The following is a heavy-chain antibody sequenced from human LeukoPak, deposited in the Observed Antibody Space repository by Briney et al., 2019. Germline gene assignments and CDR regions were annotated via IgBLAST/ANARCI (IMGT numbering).Heavy chain of an antibody. D-gene: IGHD3-22*01. CDR2: IYYSGST. CDR1: GGSISSYY. V-gene: IGHV4-59*08. J-gene: IGHJ4*02. CDR3: ARHQESWLSNRYFDY. Sequence: SETLSLTCTVSGGSISSYYWSWIRQPPGEGLEWSGYIYYSGSTNYNPSLKSRVTISVDTSKNQFSLKLSSVTAADTAVYYCARHQESWLSNRYFDYWGQGTLVTVSS.